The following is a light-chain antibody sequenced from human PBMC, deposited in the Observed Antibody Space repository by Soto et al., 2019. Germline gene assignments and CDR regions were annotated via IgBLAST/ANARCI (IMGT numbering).Light chain of an antibody. CDR1: SSNIGSNT. CDR3: AAWDDSLNGRV. Sequence: QAVVTQPPSASGTPGQRVTISCSGGSSNIGSNTVNWYQQLPGTAPKLLIYSNNQRPSGVPDRFSGSKSGTSASLAISGRQSEDEADYYCAAWDDSLNGRVFGGGTKLTVL. V-gene: IGLV1-44*01. J-gene: IGLJ2*01. CDR2: SNN.